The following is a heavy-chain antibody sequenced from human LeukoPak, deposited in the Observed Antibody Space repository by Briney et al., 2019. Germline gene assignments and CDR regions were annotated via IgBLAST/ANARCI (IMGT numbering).Heavy chain of an antibody. CDR3: ATVPRGSGYFDFDY. CDR2: ISDHNGNT. V-gene: IGHV1-18*01. D-gene: IGHD3-3*01. Sequence: ASVKVSCKASAYTFTTYGITWVRQAPGQGLEWMGWISDHNGNTNYAQKVQGRVSMTTDTSTSTAYMELRSLRSDDTAVYHCATVPRGSGYFDFDYWGQGTLVTVSS. CDR1: AYTFTTYG. J-gene: IGHJ4*02.